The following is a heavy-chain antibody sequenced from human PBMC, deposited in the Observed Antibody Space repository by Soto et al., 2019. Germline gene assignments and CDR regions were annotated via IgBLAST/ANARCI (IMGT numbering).Heavy chain of an antibody. CDR1: GYTFTSYG. CDR2: ISAYNGNT. D-gene: IGHD2-15*01. Sequence: QVQLVQSGAEVKKPGASVKVSCKASGYTFTSYGISWVRQAPGQGLEWMGWISAYNGNTNYAQKLQGRVTMTTDTSTSTAYMELRSLRSDDTAVYYCARVPLNCSGGSCYYWYFDRWGRGTLVTVSS. J-gene: IGHJ2*01. CDR3: ARVPLNCSGGSCYYWYFDR. V-gene: IGHV1-18*01.